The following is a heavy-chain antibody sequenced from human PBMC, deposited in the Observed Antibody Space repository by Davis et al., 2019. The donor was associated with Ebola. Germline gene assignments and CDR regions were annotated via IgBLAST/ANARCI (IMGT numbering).Heavy chain of an antibody. V-gene: IGHV3-23*01. CDR3: ARDAGAYYDFWSGYSQGGWFDP. CDR2: ISGTGATT. Sequence: GESLKISCAASGFTFNSYAMGWVRQAPGKGLEGVSGISGTGATTYYADSVKGRFTISRDNAKNSLYLQMNSLRDEDTAVYYCARDAGAYYDFWSGYSQGGWFDPWGQGTLVTVSS. CDR1: GFTFNSYA. D-gene: IGHD3-3*01. J-gene: IGHJ5*02.